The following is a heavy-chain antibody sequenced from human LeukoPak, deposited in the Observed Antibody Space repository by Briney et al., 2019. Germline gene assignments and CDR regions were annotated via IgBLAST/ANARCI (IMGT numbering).Heavy chain of an antibody. Sequence: SETLSLTCTVPGGSISSHYWSWIRQPPGKGLEWIGYMYNSVRTKDNPSLKSRVTLSADTSKNQFSLRLSSVTAADTAVYYCATIKRGNIYGYFDFWGQGILVTVSS. V-gene: IGHV4-59*11. CDR1: GGSISSHY. D-gene: IGHD5-18*01. CDR2: MYNSVRT. CDR3: ATIKRGNIYGYFDF. J-gene: IGHJ4*02.